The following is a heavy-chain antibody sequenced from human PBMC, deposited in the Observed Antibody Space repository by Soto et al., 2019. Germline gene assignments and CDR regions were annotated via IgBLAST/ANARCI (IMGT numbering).Heavy chain of an antibody. CDR1: GFTFSSYW. D-gene: IGHD5-12*01. Sequence: PGGSLRLSCAASGFTFSSYWMSWVRQAPGKGLEWVANIKQDGSEKYYVDSVKGRFTISRDNAKNSLYLQMNSLRAEDTAVYYCARDRRGYSGYDGSFWSSGWYYYYGMDVWGQGTTVTVSS. J-gene: IGHJ6*02. CDR2: IKQDGSEK. V-gene: IGHV3-7*05. CDR3: ARDRRGYSGYDGSFWSSGWYYYYGMDV.